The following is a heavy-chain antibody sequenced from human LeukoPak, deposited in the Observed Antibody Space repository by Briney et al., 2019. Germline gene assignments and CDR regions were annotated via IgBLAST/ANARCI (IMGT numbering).Heavy chain of an antibody. V-gene: IGHV3-33*01. Sequence: GGSLRLSCAASGFTFSSYGMHWVRQAPGKGLEWVAVIWYDGSNKYYVDSVKGRFTISRDNSKNTLYLQMNSLRAEDTAVYYCARAKLDSSGYSFDYWGQGTLVTVSS. D-gene: IGHD3-22*01. J-gene: IGHJ4*02. CDR2: IWYDGSNK. CDR3: ARAKLDSSGYSFDY. CDR1: GFTFSSYG.